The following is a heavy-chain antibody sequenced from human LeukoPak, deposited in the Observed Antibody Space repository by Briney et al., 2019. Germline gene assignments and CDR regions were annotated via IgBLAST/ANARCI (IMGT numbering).Heavy chain of an antibody. Sequence: PGGSLRLSCAASGFTFSSYGMHWVRQTPGKGLEWVAVISYDGSNKYYADSVKGRFTISRDNSKNTLYLQMNSLRAEDTAVYYCAKDPGYYYDSSGYYLPGGYWGQGTLVTVSS. CDR3: AKDPGYYYDSSGYYLPGGY. CDR2: ISYDGSNK. V-gene: IGHV3-30*18. J-gene: IGHJ4*02. CDR1: GFTFSSYG. D-gene: IGHD3-22*01.